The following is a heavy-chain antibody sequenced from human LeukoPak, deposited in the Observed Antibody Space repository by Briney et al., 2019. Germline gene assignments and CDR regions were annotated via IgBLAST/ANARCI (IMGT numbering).Heavy chain of an antibody. CDR3: ARDSNRRITMPLGD. D-gene: IGHD3-10*01. CDR1: GYRFTTYS. J-gene: IGHJ3*01. Sequence: GASVKVSCKASGYRFTTYSMNWVRQAPGQGLEWMGWINTNTGNPTYAQGFTGRFVFSLDTSVSTAYLQISSLKAEDTAVYYCARDSNRRITMPLGDWGQGTMVTVSS. V-gene: IGHV7-4-1*02. CDR2: INTNTGNP.